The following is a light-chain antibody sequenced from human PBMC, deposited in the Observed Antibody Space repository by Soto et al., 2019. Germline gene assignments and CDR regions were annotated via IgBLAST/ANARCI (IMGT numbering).Light chain of an antibody. CDR3: QQRSSWWT. V-gene: IGKV3-11*01. CDR1: QSITTY. Sequence: ETVLTQSPATLSLSPGDRATLSCRASQSITTYLAWYQQKTGQAPKLLFYDASNRPTCIPARFSASGSGTDFTLTISSLEPEDSAFYYCQQRSSWWTFGQGTKVEIK. CDR2: DAS. J-gene: IGKJ1*01.